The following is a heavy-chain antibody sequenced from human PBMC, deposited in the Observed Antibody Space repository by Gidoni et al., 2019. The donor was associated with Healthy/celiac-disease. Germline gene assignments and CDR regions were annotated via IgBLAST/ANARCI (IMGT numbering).Heavy chain of an antibody. D-gene: IGHD5-12*01. J-gene: IGHJ4*02. CDR1: GFTVDDYA. Sequence: EVQLVESGGVVVQPGGSLRLSWAAAGFTVDDYAMHWVRQAPGKGLEWVSLISWDGGSTYYADSVKGRFTISRDNSKNSLYLQMNSLRAEDTALYYCAKSRIRWLQSDYFDYWGQGTLVTVSS. CDR3: AKSRIRWLQSDYFDY. CDR2: ISWDGGST. V-gene: IGHV3-43D*04.